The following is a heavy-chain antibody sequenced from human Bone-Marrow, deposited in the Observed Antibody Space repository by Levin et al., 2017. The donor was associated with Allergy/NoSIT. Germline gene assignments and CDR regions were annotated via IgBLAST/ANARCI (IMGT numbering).Heavy chain of an antibody. Sequence: GESLKISCKASGYIFTNYGVTWVRQTPGQGLEWMGWISGYNGNTDYAQNVQGRVTMTTDTSTSTAYMELESLRYNDTAVYYCVRAGFKTGTTGGAYWGQGTLVTVSS. V-gene: IGHV1-18*01. J-gene: IGHJ4*02. CDR1: GYIFTNYG. CDR2: ISGYNGNT. CDR3: VRAGFKTGTTGGAY. D-gene: IGHD1-7*01.